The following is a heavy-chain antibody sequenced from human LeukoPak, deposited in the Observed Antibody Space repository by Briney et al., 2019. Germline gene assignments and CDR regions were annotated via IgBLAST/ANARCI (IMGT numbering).Heavy chain of an antibody. V-gene: IGHV4-61*01. CDR2: IYYSGST. Sequence: PSETLSLTCTVSGGSISSSSYYWGWIRQPPGKGLEWIGYIYYSGSTNYNPSLKSRVTISVDTSKNQFSLKLSSVTAADTAVYYCARDNGVAEAPLRFLNSWGYMDVWGKGTTVTVSS. J-gene: IGHJ6*03. CDR1: GGSISSSSYY. D-gene: IGHD3-3*01. CDR3: ARDNGVAEAPLRFLNSWGYMDV.